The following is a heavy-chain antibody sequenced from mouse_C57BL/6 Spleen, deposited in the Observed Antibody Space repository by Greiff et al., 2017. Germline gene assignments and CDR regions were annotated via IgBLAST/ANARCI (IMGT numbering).Heavy chain of an antibody. CDR1: GFSFNTYA. Sequence: VESGGGLVQPKGSLKLSCAASGFSFNTYAMNWVRQAPGKGLEWVARIRSKSNNYATYYADSVKDRFTISRDDSESMLYLQMNNLKTEDTAMYYCVRSGRYAMDYWGQGTSVTVSS. CDR2: IRSKSNNYAT. J-gene: IGHJ4*01. V-gene: IGHV10-1*01. CDR3: VRSGRYAMDY.